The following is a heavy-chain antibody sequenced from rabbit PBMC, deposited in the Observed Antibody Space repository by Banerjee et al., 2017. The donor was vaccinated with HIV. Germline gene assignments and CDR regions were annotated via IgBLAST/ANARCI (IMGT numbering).Heavy chain of an antibody. D-gene: IGHD2-1*01. V-gene: IGHV1S43*01. CDR2: IVTSTGST. J-gene: IGHJ4*01. CDR1: GIDFSNHYY. CDR3: ASTYDDYADYAYYFNL. Sequence: QQQLEESGGGLVKPGASLTLTCTASGIDFSNHYYMCWVRQAPGKGLELIACIVTSTGSTWYASWVNGRFTISRSTSLNTVDLKMTSLTAADTATYFCASTYDDYADYAYYFNLWGQGTLVTVS.